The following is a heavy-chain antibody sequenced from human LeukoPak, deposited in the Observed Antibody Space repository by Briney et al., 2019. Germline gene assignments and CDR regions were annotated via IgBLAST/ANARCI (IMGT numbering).Heavy chain of an antibody. CDR2: ISWNSGSR. Sequence: GGSLRLSCAASGFTFDDYAMHWVRQAPGKGLEWVSGISWNSGSRGYADSVKGRFTISRDNAKNSLYLQMNSLRAEDTALYYCAKVAVAGYYYYGMDVWGQGTTVTVSS. D-gene: IGHD6-13*01. V-gene: IGHV3-9*01. CDR1: GFTFDDYA. J-gene: IGHJ6*02. CDR3: AKVAVAGYYYYGMDV.